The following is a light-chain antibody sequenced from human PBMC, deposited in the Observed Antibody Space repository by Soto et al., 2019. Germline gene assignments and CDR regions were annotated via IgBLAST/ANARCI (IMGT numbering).Light chain of an antibody. Sequence: EIVLTQSPATLSLSPGERATLSCRASQSVSRYLAWYQQKPGQAPRLLIYDTSHRATGIPARFSGSGSGTAFTLTISSLEPEDFTVYYCQQRSSWPTFGGGTKVEIK. J-gene: IGKJ4*01. CDR2: DTS. CDR3: QQRSSWPT. CDR1: QSVSRY. V-gene: IGKV3-11*01.